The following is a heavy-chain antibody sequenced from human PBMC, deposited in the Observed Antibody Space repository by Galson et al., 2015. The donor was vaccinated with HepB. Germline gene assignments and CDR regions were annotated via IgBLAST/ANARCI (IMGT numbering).Heavy chain of an antibody. V-gene: IGHV3-30*04. J-gene: IGHJ6*02. CDR2: ISYDGSNK. CDR3: ARDQSRSSGWYYYYGMDV. Sequence: SLRLSCAASGFTFSSYAMHWVRQAPGKGLEWVAVISYDGSNKYYADSVKGRFTISRDNSKNTLYLQMNSLRAEDTAVYYCARDQSRSSGWYYYYGMDVWGQGTTVTVSS. D-gene: IGHD6-19*01. CDR1: GFTFSSYA.